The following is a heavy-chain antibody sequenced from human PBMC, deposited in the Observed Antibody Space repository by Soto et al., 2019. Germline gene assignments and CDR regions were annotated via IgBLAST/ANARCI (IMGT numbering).Heavy chain of an antibody. J-gene: IGHJ6*03. CDR3: ARHLFDSWKGYPYYYDMEV. Sequence: QVQLQESGPGLVKPSETLSLTCSVPGGSIRSHNWSWIRQPPGKGLEWIGCMYYSAMTEYNPSLKSRVTISADTSNNTVSLRLTSVTAADTAVYYCARHLFDSWKGYPYYYDMEVWGKGTAVTVSS. CDR1: GGSIRSHN. V-gene: IGHV4-59*08. CDR2: MYYSAMT. D-gene: IGHD3-3*01.